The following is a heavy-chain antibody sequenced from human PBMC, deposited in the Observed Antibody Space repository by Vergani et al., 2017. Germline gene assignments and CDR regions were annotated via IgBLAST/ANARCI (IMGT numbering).Heavy chain of an antibody. D-gene: IGHD3-22*01. CDR1: GFTFSSYA. CDR3: ARDLFYYDSSGYYSGFFDY. V-gene: IGHV3-21*01. Sequence: EVQLLESGGGLVQPGGSLRPSCAASGFTFSSYAMSWVRQVPGKGLEWVSSISSSSSYIYYADSVKGRFTISRDNAKNSLYLQMNSLRAEDTAVYYCARDLFYYDSSGYYSGFFDYWGQGTLVTVSS. CDR2: ISSSSSYI. J-gene: IGHJ4*02.